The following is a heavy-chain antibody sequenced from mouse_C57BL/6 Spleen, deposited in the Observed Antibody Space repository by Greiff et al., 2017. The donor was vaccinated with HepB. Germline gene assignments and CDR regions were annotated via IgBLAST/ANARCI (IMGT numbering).Heavy chain of an antibody. Sequence: QVQLQQSGAELVRPGASVKLSCKASGYTFTDYYINWVKQRPGQGLEWIARIYPGSGNTYYNEKFKGKATLTAEKSSSTAYMQLSSLTSEDSAVYFCARNGGYPYYFDYWGQGTTLTVSS. D-gene: IGHD2-2*01. CDR2: IYPGSGNT. J-gene: IGHJ2*01. CDR3: ARNGGYPYYFDY. V-gene: IGHV1-76*01. CDR1: GYTFTDYY.